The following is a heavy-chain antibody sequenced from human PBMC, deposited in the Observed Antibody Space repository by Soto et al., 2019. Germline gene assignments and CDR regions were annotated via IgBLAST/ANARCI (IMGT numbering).Heavy chain of an antibody. Sequence: ASVKVSCKASGYTFTRSGISWVRQAPGQGLEWMGWISAYNGNTNYAQKLQGRVTMTTDTSTSTAYMELRSLRSDDTAVYYCARGFVLVPAAMLESYSPFDYWG. V-gene: IGHV1-18*01. D-gene: IGHD2-2*01. CDR3: ARGFVLVPAAMLESYSPFDY. CDR1: GYTFTRSG. J-gene: IGHJ4*01. CDR2: ISAYNGNT.